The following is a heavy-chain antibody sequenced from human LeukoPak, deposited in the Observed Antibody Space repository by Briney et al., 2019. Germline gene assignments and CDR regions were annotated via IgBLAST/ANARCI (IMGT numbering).Heavy chain of an antibody. J-gene: IGHJ4*02. CDR2: INPNSGGT. D-gene: IGHD3-10*01. CDR3: ARSMVRGVIIWYFDY. CDR1: GYLLRESS. V-gene: IGHV1-2*02. Sequence: ASVKVSCKISGYLLRESSMHWVRQAPGQGLEWMGWINPNSGGTNYAQKFQGRVTMTRDTSISTAYMELSRLRSDDTAVYYCARSMVRGVIIWYFDYWGQGTLVTVSS.